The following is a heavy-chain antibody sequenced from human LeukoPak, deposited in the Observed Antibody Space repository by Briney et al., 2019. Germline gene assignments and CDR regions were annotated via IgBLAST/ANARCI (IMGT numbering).Heavy chain of an antibody. J-gene: IGHJ3*02. V-gene: IGHV3-74*01. CDR1: GFTLSSYW. Sequence: GGSLRLSCAASGFTLSSYWMHCVRQCPGKGLVWVSRINSDGSSSSYADSVKGRFTISRDNAKNTLYLQMNSLTAEDTAVYYCARDPEAFDIWGQGTMVTVSS. CDR3: ARDPEAFDI. CDR2: INSDGSSS.